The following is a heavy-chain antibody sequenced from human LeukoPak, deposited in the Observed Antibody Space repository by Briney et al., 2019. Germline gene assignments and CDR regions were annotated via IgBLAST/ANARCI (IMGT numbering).Heavy chain of an antibody. Sequence: GGSLRLSCAASGFTLSRNWMHWVRQGPGKGLVWVSRINSDGSRISYADSVKGRFTISRDNAKNTLYLQMNSLRAEDTAVYYCARDRGSTEFDYWGQGTLVTVSS. V-gene: IGHV3-74*01. D-gene: IGHD1-26*01. J-gene: IGHJ4*02. CDR2: INSDGSRI. CDR1: GFTLSRNW. CDR3: ARDRGSTEFDY.